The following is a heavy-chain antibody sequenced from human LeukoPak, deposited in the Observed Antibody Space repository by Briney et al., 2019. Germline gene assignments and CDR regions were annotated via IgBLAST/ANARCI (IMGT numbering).Heavy chain of an antibody. V-gene: IGHV1-18*01. J-gene: IGHJ4*02. CDR3: ARVRVSPSHGY. CDR2: ISAYNGNT. Sequence: ASVNLSCTASRYTFTSYGISSGRQAPRQGLEWMGWISAYNGNTNYAQKLQGRVTMTTDTSTSTAYMELRSLRSDDTAVYYCARVRVSPSHGYWGQGTLVTVSS. CDR1: RYTFTSYG. D-gene: IGHD5/OR15-5a*01.